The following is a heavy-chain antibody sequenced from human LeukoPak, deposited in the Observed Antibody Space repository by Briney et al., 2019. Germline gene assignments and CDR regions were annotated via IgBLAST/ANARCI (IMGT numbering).Heavy chain of an antibody. Sequence: GGSLRLSCAASGFTFSSYSMNWVRQAPGKGLEWVSSISSSSSYIYYADSVKGRFTISRDNAKNSLYLQMNSLRAEDTAVYYCARGVGAINWYFDLWGRGTLVTVSS. J-gene: IGHJ2*01. D-gene: IGHD1-26*01. CDR1: GFTFSSYS. CDR3: ARGVGAINWYFDL. V-gene: IGHV3-21*01. CDR2: ISSSSSYI.